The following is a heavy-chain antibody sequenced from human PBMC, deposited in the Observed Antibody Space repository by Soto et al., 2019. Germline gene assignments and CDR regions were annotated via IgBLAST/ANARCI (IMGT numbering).Heavy chain of an antibody. Sequence: EVQLVESGGGLVKPGGSLRLSCAASGFTFTNAWMTWVRQGPGKGLEWVGGIKSKTDGGTIDYAAPVKGRFTISRDDSKNTLYLQMNSLKTEDTAVYYCTTGPNLRPLAAFDIWGQGTVVTVSS. CDR1: GFTFTNAW. V-gene: IGHV3-15*01. CDR3: TTGPNLRPLAAFDI. CDR2: IKSKTDGGTI. J-gene: IGHJ3*02.